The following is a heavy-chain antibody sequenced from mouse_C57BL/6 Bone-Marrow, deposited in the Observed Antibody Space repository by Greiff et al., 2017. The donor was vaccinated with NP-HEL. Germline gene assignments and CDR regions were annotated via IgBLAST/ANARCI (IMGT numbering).Heavy chain of an antibody. Sequence: EVQLVESGAELVRPGASVKLSCTASGFNIKDDYMHWVKQRPEQGLEWIGWIDPENGDTEYASKFQGKATITADTSSNTAYLQLSSLTSEDTAVYYCTLDSSGFHYAMDYWGQGTSVTVSS. V-gene: IGHV14-4*01. CDR3: TLDSSGFHYAMDY. CDR2: IDPENGDT. CDR1: GFNIKDDY. J-gene: IGHJ4*01. D-gene: IGHD3-2*02.